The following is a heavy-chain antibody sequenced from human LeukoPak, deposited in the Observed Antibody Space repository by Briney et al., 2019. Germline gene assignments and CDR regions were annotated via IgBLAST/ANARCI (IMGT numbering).Heavy chain of an antibody. CDR1: GFTFSSYW. CDR3: ARDLGYCSGGSCYVYSWFDP. CDR2: INSDGSST. D-gene: IGHD2-15*01. J-gene: IGHJ5*02. Sequence: PGGSLRLSCAASGFTFSSYWMHWVRQAPGKGLVWVSRINSDGSSTSYADSVKGRFTISRDNAKNTLYLQMNSLRAEDTAVYYCARDLGYCSGGSCYVYSWFDPWGQGTLVTVSS. V-gene: IGHV3-74*01.